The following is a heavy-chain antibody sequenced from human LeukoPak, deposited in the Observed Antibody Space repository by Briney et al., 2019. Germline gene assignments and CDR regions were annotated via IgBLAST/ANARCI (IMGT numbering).Heavy chain of an antibody. CDR3: VRSGYNWGFDY. Sequence: GASVKVSYKASGYTFTPYHMHWVRQAPGQGLEWMGWISPNSGDTGSAQKFQGRVTMTRDTSISTAYLELSRLRSDDTAVYYCVRSGYNWGFDYWGQGTLVTVSS. D-gene: IGHD1-1*01. J-gene: IGHJ4*02. CDR1: GYTFTPYH. CDR2: ISPNSGDT. V-gene: IGHV1-2*02.